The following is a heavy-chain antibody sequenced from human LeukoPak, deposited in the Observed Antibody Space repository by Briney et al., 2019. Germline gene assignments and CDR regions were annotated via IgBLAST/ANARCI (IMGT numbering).Heavy chain of an antibody. CDR1: GGSFSDYY. D-gene: IGHD3-3*01. CDR3: ARDRGRVVGEYFDN. CDR2: INQSGST. Sequence: PSETLSLTCAVSGGSFSDYYWSWIRQSPGRGLEWIGEINQSGSTDYNPSLKSRVIISMDTSKTQFSLNLSPVAAADTAVYYCARDRGRVVGEYFDNWGQGTLVTVSS. J-gene: IGHJ4*02. V-gene: IGHV4-34*01.